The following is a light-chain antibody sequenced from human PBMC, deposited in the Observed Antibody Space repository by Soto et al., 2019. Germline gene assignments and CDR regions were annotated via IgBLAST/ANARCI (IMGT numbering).Light chain of an antibody. CDR3: QQYNNWCRT. Sequence: EIVMTQSPATPSVSPGGRATLSYRASQSVSILLAWYQQKPGQAPRLLIHGATTRATGIPARFSGSGSGTEFTLAIGVLQSADFAVYYCQQYNNWCRTVGQGTELDSK. J-gene: IGKJ1*01. CDR1: QSVSIL. CDR2: GAT. V-gene: IGKV3-15*01.